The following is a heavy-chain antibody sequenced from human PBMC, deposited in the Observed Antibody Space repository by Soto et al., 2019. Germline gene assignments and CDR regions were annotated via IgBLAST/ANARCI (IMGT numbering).Heavy chain of an antibody. V-gene: IGHV2-5*02. J-gene: IGHJ5*02. D-gene: IGHD3-10*01. CDR2: MSWDGDA. Sequence: SGPTLVPPTQTLTLTCTSSGFSLTSGSAGVAWIRQPPGRALEWLALMSWDGDASYSPSLQSRRTITKDTSKNQVVLTMTNKGPVGTGTYYWAHRHCLWFGELYGYFDPWGQEILVTASS. CDR1: GFSLTSGSAG. CDR3: AHRHCLWFGELYGYFDP.